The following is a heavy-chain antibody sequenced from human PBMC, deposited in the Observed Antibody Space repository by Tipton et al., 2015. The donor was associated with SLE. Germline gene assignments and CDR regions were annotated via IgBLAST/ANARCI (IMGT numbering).Heavy chain of an antibody. CDR3: ARTDYYGLAGN. D-gene: IGHD3-10*01. Sequence: TLSLTCALYGGSFSGYYWNWIRQPPGKGLEWIGEINHSGSTNYNPSLKSRVTISVDTSKNQFSLRLTSVTAADTAVYYCARTDYYGLAGNWGQGPLVTVSS. V-gene: IGHV4-34*01. CDR2: INHSGST. J-gene: IGHJ4*02. CDR1: GGSFSGYY.